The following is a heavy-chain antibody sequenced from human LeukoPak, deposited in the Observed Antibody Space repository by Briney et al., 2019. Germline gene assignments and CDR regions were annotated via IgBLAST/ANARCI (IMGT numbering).Heavy chain of an antibody. CDR2: LYYSGST. CDR3: ASQYCTNGVCYLDY. J-gene: IGHJ4*02. D-gene: IGHD2-8*01. V-gene: IGHV4-39*01. CDR1: RGSISSSAYY. Sequence: PSETLSLTCTVSRGSISSSAYYWGWIRQPPGKGLEWIGRLYYSGSTDNTSLKSRVTISVDTSKNQFTLKLRSVTAADTAVYYCASQYCTNGVCYLDYWGQGTLVTVSS.